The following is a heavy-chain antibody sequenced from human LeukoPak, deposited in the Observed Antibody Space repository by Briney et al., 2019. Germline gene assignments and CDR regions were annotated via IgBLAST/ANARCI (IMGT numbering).Heavy chain of an antibody. J-gene: IGHJ6*02. Sequence: ASVKVSCKASGGTFSSYAISWVRQAPGQGLEWMGGIIPIFGTANYAQKFQGRVTITADESTSAAYMELSSLRSEGTAVYYCARGGAFDGMDVWGQGTTVTVSS. CDR1: GGTFSSYA. V-gene: IGHV1-69*13. CDR3: ARGGAFDGMDV. D-gene: IGHD1-26*01. CDR2: IIPIFGTA.